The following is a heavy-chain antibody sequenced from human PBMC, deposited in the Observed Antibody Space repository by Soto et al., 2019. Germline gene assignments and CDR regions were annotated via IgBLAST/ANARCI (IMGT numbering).Heavy chain of an antibody. CDR1: GGSISSSSYY. Sequence: SEILSLTCTVSGGSISSSSYYWGWIRQPPGKGLEWIGSIYYSGSTYYNPSLKSRVTISVDTSKNQFSLKLSSVTAADTAVYYCARDRTGDHRNFDYWGQGTLVTVSS. CDR2: IYYSGST. V-gene: IGHV4-39*07. J-gene: IGHJ4*02. D-gene: IGHD7-27*01. CDR3: ARDRTGDHRNFDY.